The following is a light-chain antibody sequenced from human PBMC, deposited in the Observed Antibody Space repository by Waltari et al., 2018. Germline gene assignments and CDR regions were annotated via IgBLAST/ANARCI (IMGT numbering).Light chain of an antibody. CDR3: QQLNSYPLT. J-gene: IGKJ3*01. V-gene: IGKV1-9*01. Sequence: DIQLTQSPSFLSASVGDRVTITCRASQGISSFLAWYQQKPGKAPELLIYAASTLQSGVPSRFSGRGSGTEVTVTISSLQHEDFATYYCQQLNSYPLTFGPGTKVDVK. CDR2: AAS. CDR1: QGISSF.